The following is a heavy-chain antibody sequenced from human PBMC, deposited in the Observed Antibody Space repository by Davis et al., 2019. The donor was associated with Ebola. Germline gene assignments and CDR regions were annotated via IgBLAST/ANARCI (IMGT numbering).Heavy chain of an antibody. CDR1: GFTVSSNY. CDR2: ISGSGGST. V-gene: IGHV3-23*01. CDR3: AKEGGIVGAAYFDY. D-gene: IGHD1-26*01. J-gene: IGHJ4*02. Sequence: GESLKISCAASGFTVSSNYMSWVRQAPGKGLEWVSGISGSGGSTYYADSVKGRFTISRDNSKNTLYLQMNSLRAEDTAVYHCAKEGGIVGAAYFDYWGQGTLVTVSS.